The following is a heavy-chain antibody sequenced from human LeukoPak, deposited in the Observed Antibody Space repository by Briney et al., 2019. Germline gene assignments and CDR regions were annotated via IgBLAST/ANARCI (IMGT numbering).Heavy chain of an antibody. CDR3: AKGVGSSGYFFDY. CDR1: GFTFSSYE. CDR2: ISASGSSI. V-gene: IGHV3-48*03. D-gene: IGHD3-22*01. Sequence: PGGSLRLSCAASGFTFSSYEMNWVRQAPGKGLEWVSYISASGSSIYYADSVKGRFTISRDNAKSSLYLQMNSLRAEDTAVYYCAKGVGSSGYFFDYWGQGTLVTVSS. J-gene: IGHJ4*02.